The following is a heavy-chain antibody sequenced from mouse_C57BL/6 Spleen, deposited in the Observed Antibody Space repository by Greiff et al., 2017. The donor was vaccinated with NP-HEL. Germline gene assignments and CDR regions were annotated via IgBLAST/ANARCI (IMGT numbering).Heavy chain of an antibody. J-gene: IGHJ3*01. CDR1: GYTFTDYE. CDR2: IDPETGGT. CDR3: TRSGYGNYGAY. V-gene: IGHV1-15*01. Sequence: VQLQQSGAELVRPGASVTLSCKASGYTFTDYEMHWVKQTPVHGLEWIGAIDPETGGTAYNQKFKGKAILTADKSSSTAYMELLSLTSEDSAVYYCTRSGYGNYGAYWGQGTLVTVSA. D-gene: IGHD2-1*01.